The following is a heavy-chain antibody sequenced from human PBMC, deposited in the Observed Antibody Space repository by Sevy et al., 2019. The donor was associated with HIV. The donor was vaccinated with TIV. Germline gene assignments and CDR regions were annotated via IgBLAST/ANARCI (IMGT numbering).Heavy chain of an antibody. V-gene: IGHV3-15*01. D-gene: IGHD3-22*01. Sequence: GGSLRLSCAASGFTFSNAWMSWVRQAPGKGLEWVGRIKSKTDGGTTDYAAPVKGRFTISRDDSKNTLYLQMNSLKTEDTAVYYCTTANYYDSSGYSFDYLGQGTLVTVSS. CDR3: TTANYYDSSGYSFDY. J-gene: IGHJ4*02. CDR1: GFTFSNAW. CDR2: IKSKTDGGTT.